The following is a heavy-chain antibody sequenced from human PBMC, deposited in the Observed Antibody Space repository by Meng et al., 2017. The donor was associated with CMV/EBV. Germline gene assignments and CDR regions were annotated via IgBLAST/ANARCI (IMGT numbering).Heavy chain of an antibody. CDR3: ASTPNTGPDY. D-gene: IGHD1-14*01. Sequence: SETLSLTCTVSGGSVSSGSYYWSWIRQPPGKGLEWIGYIYYSGNTNYNPSLKSRVTISVDTSKNQFSLKLSSVTAADTAVYYCASTPNTGPDYWGQGTLVTVSS. J-gene: IGHJ4*02. CDR2: IYYSGNT. V-gene: IGHV4-61*01. CDR1: GGSVSSGSYY.